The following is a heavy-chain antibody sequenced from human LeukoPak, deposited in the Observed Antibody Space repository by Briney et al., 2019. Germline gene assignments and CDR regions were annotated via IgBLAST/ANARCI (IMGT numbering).Heavy chain of an antibody. J-gene: IGHJ4*02. CDR2: ISYDGSNK. Sequence: GGSLRLSCAASGFTFSSYAMHWVRQAPGKGLEWVAVISYDGSNKYYADSVKGRFTISRDNSKNTLYLQMNSLRAEDTAVYYCARDPYSSSWYYFDYWGQGTLVTVSS. CDR1: GFTFSSYA. V-gene: IGHV3-30*04. D-gene: IGHD6-13*01. CDR3: ARDPYSSSWYYFDY.